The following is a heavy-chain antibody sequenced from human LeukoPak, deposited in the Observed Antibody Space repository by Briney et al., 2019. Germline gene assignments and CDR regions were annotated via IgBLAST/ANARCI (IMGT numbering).Heavy chain of an antibody. CDR3: ARRSTVAGRGRFDP. CDR1: GGSSRGTSDY. CDR2: VPYSGRT. D-gene: IGHD6-19*01. J-gene: IGHJ5*02. V-gene: IGHV4-39*01. Sequence: PPETLSRTCTGSGGSSRGTSDYCRCIRQPPGRGLGRLGSVPYSGRTYDNPSLQSRVTISVDTSTNQFSLKLTSVTPAATAVYYCARRSTVAGRGRFDPWGQGTLVTVSS.